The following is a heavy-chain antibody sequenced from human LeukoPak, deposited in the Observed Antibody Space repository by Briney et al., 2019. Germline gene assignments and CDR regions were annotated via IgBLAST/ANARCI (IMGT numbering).Heavy chain of an antibody. CDR1: GFTFSSYA. V-gene: IGHV3-33*08. CDR3: ARRYCSSTSCSDYGMDV. Sequence: PGGSLRLSCAASGFTFSSYAMHWVRQAPGKGLEWVAVIWYDGSNKYYADSVKGRFTISRDNSKNTLYLQMNSLRAEDTAVYYCARRYCSSTSCSDYGMDVWGQGTTVTVSS. CDR2: IWYDGSNK. D-gene: IGHD2-2*01. J-gene: IGHJ6*02.